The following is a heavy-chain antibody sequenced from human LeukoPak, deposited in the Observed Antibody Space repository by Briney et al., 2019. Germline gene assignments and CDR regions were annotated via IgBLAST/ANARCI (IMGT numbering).Heavy chain of an antibody. D-gene: IGHD3-10*01. Sequence: PGGSLRLSCAASGFTFSSYEMNWVRQAPGKGLEWVSYISSSGSTIYYADSVKGRFTISRDNAKSSLYLQMNSLRAEDTAVYYCARQWFGSGSYDAFDIWGQGTMVTVSS. V-gene: IGHV3-48*03. CDR2: ISSSGSTI. CDR3: ARQWFGSGSYDAFDI. J-gene: IGHJ3*02. CDR1: GFTFSSYE.